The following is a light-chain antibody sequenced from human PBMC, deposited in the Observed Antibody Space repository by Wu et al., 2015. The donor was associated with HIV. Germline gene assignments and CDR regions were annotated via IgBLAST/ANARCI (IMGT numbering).Light chain of an antibody. J-gene: IGKJ1*01. Sequence: DIQMTQSPSSLSASVGDRVTITCRASQSISRFLNWYQQKPGKAPNLLIYAASRLQSGVPSRFSGSGSGTDFTLTISSLQPEDVATYYCRKYNTAPWTFGQGTKVEMK. V-gene: IGKV1-39*01. CDR3: RKYNTAPWT. CDR2: AAS. CDR1: QSISRF.